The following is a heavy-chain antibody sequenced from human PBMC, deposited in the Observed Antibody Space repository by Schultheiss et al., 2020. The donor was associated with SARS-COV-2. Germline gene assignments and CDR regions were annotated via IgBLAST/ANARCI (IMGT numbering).Heavy chain of an antibody. J-gene: IGHJ4*02. D-gene: IGHD6-19*01. Sequence: GGSLRLSCAASGFTFSDYYMSWIRQAPGKGLEWVSAISGSGGSTYYADSVKGRFTISRDNAKNSLYLQMNSLRAEDTAVYYCARDRARTGYSSGWYAYWGQGTLVTVSS. CDR3: ARDRARTGYSSGWYAY. CDR1: GFTFSDYY. CDR2: ISGSGGST. V-gene: IGHV3-11*04.